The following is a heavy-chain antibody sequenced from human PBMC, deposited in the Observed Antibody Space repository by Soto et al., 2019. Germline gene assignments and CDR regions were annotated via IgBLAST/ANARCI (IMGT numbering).Heavy chain of an antibody. D-gene: IGHD1-26*01. CDR2: IYPSDSTV. Sequence: PGESLKISCQSSGYTFANYWIVWVRQMPGKGLEWMGIIYPSDSTVKYSPSVQGQVTMTRNTSISTAYMELSSLRSEDTAVYYCARGVIAGSYVYWGQGTLVTVSS. J-gene: IGHJ4*02. CDR3: ARGVIAGSYVY. V-gene: IGHV5-51*01. CDR1: GYTFANYW.